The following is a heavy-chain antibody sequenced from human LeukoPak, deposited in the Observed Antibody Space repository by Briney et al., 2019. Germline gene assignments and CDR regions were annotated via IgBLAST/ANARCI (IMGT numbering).Heavy chain of an antibody. CDR2: ISGSGGST. CDR1: GGSISSGGYS. Sequence: PSETLSLTCAVSGGSISSGGYSWSWVRQAPGKGLEWVSAISGSGGSTYYADSVKGRFTISRDNSKNTLYLQMNSLRAEDTAVYYCARKRLSGSYRRAPSYYFDYWGQGTLVTVSS. V-gene: IGHV3-23*01. CDR3: ARKRLSGSYRRAPSYYFDY. D-gene: IGHD3-10*01. J-gene: IGHJ4*02.